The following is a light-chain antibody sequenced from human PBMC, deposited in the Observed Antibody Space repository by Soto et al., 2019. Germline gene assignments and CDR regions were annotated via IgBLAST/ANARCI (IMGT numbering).Light chain of an antibody. Sequence: DIVLTQTPLSSPVTLGQPASISCRSSQSLVHSDGNTYLSWLHQRPGQSPRLLIYKISDRFSGVPDRFSGSGSGTEFTLTISGLQSDDFAVYFCQQYNKWPPWTFGHGTKVDIK. CDR3: QQYNKWPPWT. V-gene: IGKV2-24*01. CDR2: KIS. CDR1: QSLVHSDGNTY. J-gene: IGKJ1*01.